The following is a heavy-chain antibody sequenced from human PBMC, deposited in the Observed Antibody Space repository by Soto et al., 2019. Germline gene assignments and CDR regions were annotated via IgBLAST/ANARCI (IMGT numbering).Heavy chain of an antibody. D-gene: IGHD3-3*01. V-gene: IGHV3-7*01. J-gene: IGHJ6*03. Sequence: GGSLRLSCAASGFTFSSYWMSWVRQAPGKGLEWVANIKQDGSEKYYVDSVKGRFTISRDNAKNSLYLQMNSLRAEDTAVYYCARGLVRFLEWPDYYYYMDVWGKGTTVTVSS. CDR1: GFTFSSYW. CDR3: ARGLVRFLEWPDYYYYMDV. CDR2: IKQDGSEK.